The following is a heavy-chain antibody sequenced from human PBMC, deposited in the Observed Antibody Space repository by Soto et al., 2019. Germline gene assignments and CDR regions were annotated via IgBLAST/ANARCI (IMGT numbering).Heavy chain of an antibody. CDR1: GGSISSSSYY. J-gene: IGHJ5*02. Sequence: PSETLSLTCTVSGGSISSSSYYWGWIRQPPGKGLEWIGSIYYSGSTYYNPSLKSRVTISVDTSKNQFSLKLSSVTAADTAVYYCARVGRGLGRGGFAAAAGTVNWFDPWGQGTQVTVSS. CDR2: IYYSGST. D-gene: IGHD6-13*01. CDR3: ARVGRGLGRGGFAAAAGTVNWFDP. V-gene: IGHV4-39*01.